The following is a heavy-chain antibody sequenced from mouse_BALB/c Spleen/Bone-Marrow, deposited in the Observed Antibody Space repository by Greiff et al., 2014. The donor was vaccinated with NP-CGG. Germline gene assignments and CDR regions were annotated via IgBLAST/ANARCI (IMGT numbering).Heavy chain of an antibody. CDR1: GYTFTDYN. J-gene: IGHJ1*01. CDR2: IYPYNGGT. V-gene: IGHV1S29*02. CDR3: ARELSWYFDV. Sequence: VQLQQSGPELVKPGASVKISCKASGYTFTDYNMHWVKQSHGKSLEWIGYIYPYNGGTGYNQKFKSKATLTVDNSSNTAYMELRSLTSEDSAVYYCARELSWYFDVWGAGTTVTVSS. D-gene: IGHD1-1*02.